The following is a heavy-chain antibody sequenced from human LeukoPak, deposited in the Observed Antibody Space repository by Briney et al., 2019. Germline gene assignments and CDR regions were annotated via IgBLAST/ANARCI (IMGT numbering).Heavy chain of an antibody. CDR2: IYYSGST. CDR1: GGSISSSSYY. CDR3: ARTIFKSDSSGYAYYYGMDV. V-gene: IGHV4-39*07. J-gene: IGHJ6*02. Sequence: SSETLSLTCTVSGGSISSSSYYWGWIRQPPGKGLEWIGSIYYSGSTNYNPSLKSRATISVDTSKNQFSLKLSSVTAADTAVYYCARTIFKSDSSGYAYYYGMDVWGQGTTVTVSS. D-gene: IGHD3-22*01.